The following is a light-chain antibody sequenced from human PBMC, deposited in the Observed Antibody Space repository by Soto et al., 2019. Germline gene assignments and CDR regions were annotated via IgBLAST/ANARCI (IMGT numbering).Light chain of an antibody. V-gene: IGKV3-20*01. CDR3: QQFGSSPVT. Sequence: EIVLTQSPGTLSLSPGETVTLSCRASQSVDSSNLAWYQQKPGQAPSLLIFGASTRATGIPDRFTGSGSGADFTLTISGLESEDFAVYYCQQFGSSPVTFGQGTKLEIK. CDR2: GAS. J-gene: IGKJ2*01. CDR1: QSVDSSN.